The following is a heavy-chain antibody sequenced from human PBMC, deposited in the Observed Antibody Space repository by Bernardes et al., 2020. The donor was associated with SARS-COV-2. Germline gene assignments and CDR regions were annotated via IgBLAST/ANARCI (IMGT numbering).Heavy chain of an antibody. CDR3: AREPIAARPGIWFDP. V-gene: IGHV1-18*01. CDR1: GYTFTSYG. Sequence: ASVKVSCKASGYTFTSYGISWVRQAPGQGLEWMGWISAYNGNTNYAQKLQGRVTITADESSSTAYMELSSLRSEDTALYYCAREPIAARPGIWFDPWGQGTLVTVSS. CDR2: ISAYNGNT. J-gene: IGHJ5*02. D-gene: IGHD6-6*01.